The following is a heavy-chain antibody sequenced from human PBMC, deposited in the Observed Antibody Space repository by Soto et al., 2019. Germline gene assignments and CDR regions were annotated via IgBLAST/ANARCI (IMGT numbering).Heavy chain of an antibody. CDR2: IYYSGST. CDR3: ASSIAATRYSYGMDV. J-gene: IGHJ6*02. D-gene: IGHD6-13*01. Sequence: PSETLSLTCTVSGGSISSGGYYWSWIRQHPGKGLEWIGYIYYSGSTYYNPSLKSRVTISVDTSKNQFSLKLSSVTAADTAVYYCASSIAATRYSYGMDVWGQGTTVTVSS. CDR1: GGSISSGGYY. V-gene: IGHV4-31*03.